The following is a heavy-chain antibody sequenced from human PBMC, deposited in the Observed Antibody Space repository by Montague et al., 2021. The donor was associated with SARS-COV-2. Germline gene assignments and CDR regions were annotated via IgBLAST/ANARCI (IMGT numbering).Heavy chain of an antibody. CDR3: ASRYCSGPRCYSGTYYYFDY. D-gene: IGHD2-2*02. V-gene: IGHV3-7*01. CDR1: GFTFSSYW. J-gene: IGHJ4*02. Sequence: SLRLSCAASGFTFSSYWMTWVRQAPGKGLEWVANIKQDGSEKYYVDSVKGRFTISRDNAKNSLYLQMNSLRAEDTAVYYCASRYCSGPRCYSGTYYYFDYWAREPWSPSPQ. CDR2: IKQDGSEK.